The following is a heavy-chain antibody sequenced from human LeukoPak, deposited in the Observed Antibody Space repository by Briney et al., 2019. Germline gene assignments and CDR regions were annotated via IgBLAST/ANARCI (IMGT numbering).Heavy chain of an antibody. Sequence: PGGSLRLSCAASGFIFSNYAMSWVRQAPGKGLEWVSSISGSGDNTYYADSVRGRFTIPRDNSKNTLYLQIYNLRAEDAAIYYCAKDLALYTGPYTGSYYSPIDYWGQGTLVTVSS. D-gene: IGHD1-26*01. CDR1: GFIFSNYA. J-gene: IGHJ4*02. V-gene: IGHV3-23*01. CDR2: ISGSGDNT. CDR3: AKDLALYTGPYTGSYYSPIDY.